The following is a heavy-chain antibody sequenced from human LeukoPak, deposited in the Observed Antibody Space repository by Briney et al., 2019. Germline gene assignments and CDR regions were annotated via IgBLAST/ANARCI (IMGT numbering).Heavy chain of an antibody. CDR3: VRGWAERSGSSFYFDY. CDR2: INSDGSST. J-gene: IGHJ4*02. V-gene: IGHV3-74*01. Sequence: PGGSLRLSCAAAGFTLSSYWMHWVRHAPGKGPVWVSRINSDGSSTSYADSVKGRFTISRDNAKNTLFLQMNSLRAEDTAVYYCVRGWAERSGSSFYFDYWGQGTLVTVSS. D-gene: IGHD1-26*01. CDR1: GFTLSSYW.